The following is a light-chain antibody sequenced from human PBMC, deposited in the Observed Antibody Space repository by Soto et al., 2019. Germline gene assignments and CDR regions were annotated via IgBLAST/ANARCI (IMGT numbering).Light chain of an antibody. J-gene: IGKJ4*01. V-gene: IGKV3-20*01. CDR2: GAS. Sequence: EIVLTQSPGTLSLSPGERATLSCRASQSISNNYLAWYQQKPGQDPRFLIYGASSRASGIPDRFSGSGSGTDFTLTISRLEPEDFAVYYCQQYVSSALTFGGGTKVEIK. CDR3: QQYVSSALT. CDR1: QSISNNY.